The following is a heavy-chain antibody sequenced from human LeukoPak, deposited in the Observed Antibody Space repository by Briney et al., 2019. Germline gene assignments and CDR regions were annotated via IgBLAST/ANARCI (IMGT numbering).Heavy chain of an antibody. V-gene: IGHV3-74*01. CDR1: GFTFSTYW. J-gene: IGHJ1*01. CDR2: INTDGSIT. Sequence: GGSLRLSCAASGFTFSTYWMHWVRQAPGKGLLWVSRINTDGSITNYADSVKGRFTISRDNAKNTLYLQINSLRSEDTAVYYCARVPPSVGEATSEYFQDWGQGTLVTVSS. D-gene: IGHD1-26*01. CDR3: ARVPPSVGEATSEYFQD.